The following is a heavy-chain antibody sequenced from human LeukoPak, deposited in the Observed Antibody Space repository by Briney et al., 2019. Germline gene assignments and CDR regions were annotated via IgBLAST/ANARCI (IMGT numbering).Heavy chain of an antibody. Sequence: SETLSLTCAVYGGSFSGYYWSWIRQPPGKGLEWIGEINHSGSTNYNPSLKSRVTISVDTSKKQFSLKLSSVTAADTAVYYCARDSVHGFTWGQGTLVTVSS. CDR2: INHSGST. J-gene: IGHJ5*02. D-gene: IGHD1-1*01. CDR3: ARDSVHGFT. CDR1: GGSFSGYY. V-gene: IGHV4-34*01.